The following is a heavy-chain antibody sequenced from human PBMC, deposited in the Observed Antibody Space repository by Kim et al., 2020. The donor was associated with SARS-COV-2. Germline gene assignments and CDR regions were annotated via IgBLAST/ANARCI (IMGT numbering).Heavy chain of an antibody. D-gene: IGHD2-15*01. V-gene: IGHV4-31*03. J-gene: IGHJ5*01. Sequence: SETLSLTCTVSGGSISSGGYYWSWIRQHPGKGLEWIGYIYNSGSNYYNPSLKSRITISIDTSKNQFSLKLSSVPAADTAVYHCARGYCSGGNCYSGDCCNWFGSWGQGTLVTVSS. CDR3: ARGYCSGGNCYSGDCCNWFGS. CDR2: IYNSGSN. CDR1: GGSISSGGYY.